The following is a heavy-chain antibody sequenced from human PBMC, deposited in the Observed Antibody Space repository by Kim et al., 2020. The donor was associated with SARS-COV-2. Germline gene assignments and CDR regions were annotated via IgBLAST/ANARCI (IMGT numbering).Heavy chain of an antibody. CDR3: ARDDYYDSSGYFYYYGMDV. J-gene: IGHJ6*02. V-gene: IGHV3-7*05. CDR1: GFTFSSYW. D-gene: IGHD3-22*01. CDR2: IKQDGSEK. Sequence: GGSLRHSCAASGFTFSSYWMSWVRQAPGKGLEWVANIKQDGSEKYYVDSVKGRFTISRDNAKNSLYLQMNSLRAEDTAVYYCARDDYYDSSGYFYYYGMDVWGQGTTVTVSS.